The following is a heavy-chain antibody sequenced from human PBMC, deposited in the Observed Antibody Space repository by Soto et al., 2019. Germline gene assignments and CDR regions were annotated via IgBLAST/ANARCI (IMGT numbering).Heavy chain of an antibody. CDR1: GFGFTSYY. CDR3: AREFASGYYDTSGNNAFDF. Sequence: QMQLVQSGDEVKKPGASVRVSCKALGFGFTSYYVHWVRQAPGQGLEWMGNINPSVGSTYYAQKFQGRVTLTGDTSTSTVYMELSSMTSDDTAVYYCAREFASGYYDTSGNNAFDFWGQGTMVTVSS. V-gene: IGHV1-46*01. D-gene: IGHD3-22*01. CDR2: INPSVGST. J-gene: IGHJ3*01.